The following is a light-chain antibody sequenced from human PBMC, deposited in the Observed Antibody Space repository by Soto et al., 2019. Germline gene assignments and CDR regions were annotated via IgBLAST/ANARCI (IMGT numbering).Light chain of an antibody. CDR3: QQYGGSPIT. J-gene: IGKJ5*01. CDR2: GAS. CDR1: QSVGSD. Sequence: IVMTQSPATLSVSPGERATLSCRAIQSVGSDLALCQQKPGQAPRLLIYGASTRATGIPVRFIGSGSGTDFTLTITRLEPEDFAVYYCQQYGGSPITFGLGTRLEIK. V-gene: IGKV3-15*01.